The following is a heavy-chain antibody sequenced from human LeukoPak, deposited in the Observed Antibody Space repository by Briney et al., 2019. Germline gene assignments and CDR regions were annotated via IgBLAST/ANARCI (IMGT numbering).Heavy chain of an antibody. J-gene: IGHJ4*02. CDR1: GFTFSSYA. D-gene: IGHD3-3*01. CDR2: ISGSGGST. CDR3: AKDLGITIFGVVISGFDY. Sequence: PTGGSLRLSCAASGFTFSSYAMNWVRQAPGKGLEWVSAISGSGGSTYYADSVKGRFTISRDNSKRTLYLQMNSLRAEDTAVYYCAKDLGITIFGVVISGFDYWGQGTLVTVSS. V-gene: IGHV3-23*01.